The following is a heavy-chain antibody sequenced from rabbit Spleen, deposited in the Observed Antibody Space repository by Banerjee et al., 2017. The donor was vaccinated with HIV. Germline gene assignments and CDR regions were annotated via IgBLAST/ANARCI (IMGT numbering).Heavy chain of an antibody. V-gene: IGHV1S7*01. CDR2: IYAAKGST. CDR1: GIDFTKYY. D-gene: IGHD2-1*01. Sequence: QLTETGGGLVQPGGSLTLSCKASGIDFTKYYITWVRQAPGKGLEWIGIIYAAKGSTDYASWVNGRFTISSDNAQSTVDLKMTSLTAADTATYFCVRDQAGDADYGPYYLNLWAQGPWSPS. CDR3: VRDQAGDADYGPYYLNL. J-gene: IGHJ4*01.